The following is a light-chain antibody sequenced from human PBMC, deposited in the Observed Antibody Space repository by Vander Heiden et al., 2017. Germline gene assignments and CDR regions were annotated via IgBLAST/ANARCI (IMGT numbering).Light chain of an antibody. CDR2: DAS. CDR3: HQHDNLPPYT. CDR1: QEISNY. V-gene: IGKV1-33*01. J-gene: IGKJ2*01. Sequence: IQLNQSASTLSASVGDRDSITCLASQEISNYLNWYQQKPGKAPKLLIYDASNCETGVPSRFSGSGYGRDFTFTISSRQPEDIASYYCHQHDNLPPYTFGQGTKVEIK.